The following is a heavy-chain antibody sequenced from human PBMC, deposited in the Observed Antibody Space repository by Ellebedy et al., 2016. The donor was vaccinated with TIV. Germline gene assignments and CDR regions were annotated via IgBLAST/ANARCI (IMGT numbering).Heavy chain of an antibody. CDR1: GYTFTSYG. V-gene: IGHV1-18*04. J-gene: IGHJ4*02. Sequence: AASVKVSCKASGYTFTSYGISWVRQAPGQGLEWMGWLSAYNGNTNYAQKFQGRVTMTRDTSTSTVYMELSSLRSEDTAVYYCARDCARVLRYFDWLPISRNTILDYWGQGTLVTVSS. D-gene: IGHD3-9*01. CDR3: ARDCARVLRYFDWLPISRNTILDY. CDR2: LSAYNGNT.